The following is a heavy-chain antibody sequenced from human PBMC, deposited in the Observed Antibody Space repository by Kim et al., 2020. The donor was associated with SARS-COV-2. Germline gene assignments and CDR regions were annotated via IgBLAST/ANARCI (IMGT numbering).Heavy chain of an antibody. CDR3: ARGEDPREVVASTDPFDI. J-gene: IGHJ3*02. CDR1: GYSFSSFY. V-gene: IGHV1-46*01. Sequence: ASVKVSCKASGYSFSSFYINWVRQITGQGLEWMGLINPRGGTSRNAQKFQGRITMTRDASTTTVYLELSRVRSDDTAVYYCARGEDPREVVASTDPFDIWGQGTMVIVPS. D-gene: IGHD2-21*01. CDR2: INPRGGTS.